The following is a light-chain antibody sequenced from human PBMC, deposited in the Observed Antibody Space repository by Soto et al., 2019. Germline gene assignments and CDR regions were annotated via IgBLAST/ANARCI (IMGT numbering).Light chain of an antibody. J-gene: IGLJ2*01. CDR3: CSYAGSDIYVV. Sequence: QSALIQPASVSGSPGQSITISCTGTISDIGSYDRVSWYQRHPGRAPKLMIYEDTRRPSGISNRFSGSKSGIKAYLTISGLQAEVEADYYCCSYAGSDIYVVFGGGTKVTVL. CDR2: EDT. CDR1: ISDIGSYDR. V-gene: IGLV2-23*01.